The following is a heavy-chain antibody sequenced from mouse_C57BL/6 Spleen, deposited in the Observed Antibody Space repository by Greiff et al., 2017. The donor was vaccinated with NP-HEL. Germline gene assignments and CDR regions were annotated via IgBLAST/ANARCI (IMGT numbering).Heavy chain of an antibody. CDR2: ILPGSGST. Sequence: QVQLQQSGAELMKPGASVKLSCKATGYTFTGYWIEWVKQRPGHGLEWIGEILPGSGSTNYNEKFKGKATFTADTSSNTAYMQLSSLTTEDSAIYYCARGKAAQDRYYYAMDYWGQGTSVTVSS. V-gene: IGHV1-9*01. J-gene: IGHJ4*01. D-gene: IGHD3-2*02. CDR3: ARGKAAQDRYYYAMDY. CDR1: GYTFTGYW.